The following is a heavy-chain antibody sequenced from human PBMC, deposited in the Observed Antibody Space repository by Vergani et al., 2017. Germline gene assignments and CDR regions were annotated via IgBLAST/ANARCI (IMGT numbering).Heavy chain of an antibody. CDR1: GGSISSGSYS. J-gene: IGHJ4*02. V-gene: IGHV4-30-2*01. CDR2: IYHSG. Sequence: QVQLQESGPGLVKPSQTLSLTCTVSGGSISSGSYSWSWIRQPPGKGLEWIGYIYHSGSTISVDRSKNQFSLKLSSVTAADTAVYYCARDGVVGARGDYWGQGTLVTVSS. D-gene: IGHD1-26*01. CDR3: ARDGVVGARGDY.